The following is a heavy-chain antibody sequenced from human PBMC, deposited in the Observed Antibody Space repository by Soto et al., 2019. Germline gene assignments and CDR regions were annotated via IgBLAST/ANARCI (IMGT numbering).Heavy chain of an antibody. D-gene: IGHD6-13*01. V-gene: IGHV3-7*05. Sequence: GGSMRLSCAASGFTFSSYWMSWVRQAPGKGLEWVANIKQDGSEKYYVDSVKGRFTISRDNAKNSLYLQMNSLRAEDTAVHYCARDPGVRYSSSWYSSNYYYYYYGMDVWGQGTTVTVSS. J-gene: IGHJ6*02. CDR3: ARDPGVRYSSSWYSSNYYYYYYGMDV. CDR2: IKQDGSEK. CDR1: GFTFSSYW.